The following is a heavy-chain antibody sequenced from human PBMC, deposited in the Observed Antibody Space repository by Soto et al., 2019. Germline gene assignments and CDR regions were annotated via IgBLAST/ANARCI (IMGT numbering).Heavy chain of an antibody. D-gene: IGHD3-22*01. CDR1: GGTSRNYV. V-gene: IGHV1-69*12. Sequence: QVQLVQSGPEIKKPGSSVKVSCKDSGGTSRNYVISWVRQAPGQGLEWIGGIIPSFGTPTYAQKFQGRVTITADDSTSAAYMELSSLRSEDTAVYYCARHYTSSYHYDSTNYGYFDFWGLGTLVTVSS. J-gene: IGHJ4*02. CDR2: IIPSFGTP. CDR3: ARHYTSSYHYDSTNYGYFDF.